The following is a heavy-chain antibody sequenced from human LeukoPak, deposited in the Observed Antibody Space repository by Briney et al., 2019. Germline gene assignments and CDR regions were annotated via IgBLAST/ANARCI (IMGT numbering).Heavy chain of an antibody. V-gene: IGHV3-53*01. Sequence: PGGSLRLSCAASGFTVSSNYMGWVRQAPGKGLEWVSVIYSGGSTYYADSVKGRFTISRDNSKNTLYLQMNSLRAEDTAVYYCASLMDDYVWGSYRSYYFDYWGQGTLVTVSS. CDR2: IYSGGST. CDR1: GFTVSSNY. J-gene: IGHJ4*02. D-gene: IGHD3-16*02. CDR3: ASLMDDYVWGSYRSYYFDY.